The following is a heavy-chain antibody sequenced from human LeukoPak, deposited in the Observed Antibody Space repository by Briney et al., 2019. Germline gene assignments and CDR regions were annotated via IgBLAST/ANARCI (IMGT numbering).Heavy chain of an antibody. Sequence: GGSLRLSCAASGFTFSSYWMSWVRQAPGKGLEWVAVISYDGSNKYYADSVKGRFTISRDNSKNTLYLQMNSLRAEDTAVYYCAKSGTRWELLSYFDYWGQGTLVTVSS. CDR3: AKSGTRWELLSYFDY. CDR2: ISYDGSNK. D-gene: IGHD1-26*01. J-gene: IGHJ4*02. V-gene: IGHV3-30*18. CDR1: GFTFSSYW.